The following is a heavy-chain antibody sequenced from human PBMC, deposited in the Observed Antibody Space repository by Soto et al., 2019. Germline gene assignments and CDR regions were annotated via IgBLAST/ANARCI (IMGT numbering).Heavy chain of an antibody. J-gene: IGHJ4*02. CDR1: GFSLSNARMG. D-gene: IGHD6-19*01. CDR3: ARTKTYSSGWWESYFDY. V-gene: IGHV2-26*01. CDR2: IFSNDEK. Sequence: QVTLKESGPVLVKPTETLTLTCTVPGFSLSNARMGVSWIRQPPGKDLEWLAHIFSNDEKSYSTSLKSRLTISKDTSKIHVVLTMTNMDPVDTATYYCARTKTYSSGWWESYFDYWGQGTRVNVS.